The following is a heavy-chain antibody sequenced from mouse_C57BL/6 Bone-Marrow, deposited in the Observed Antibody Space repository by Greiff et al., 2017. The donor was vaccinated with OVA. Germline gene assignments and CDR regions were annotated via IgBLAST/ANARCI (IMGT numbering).Heavy chain of an antibody. D-gene: IGHD2-4*01. J-gene: IGHJ3*01. CDR3: ARRDGYDYTWCAY. CDR2: INPNNGGT. CDR1: GYTFTDYN. V-gene: IGHV1-22*01. Sequence: EVQLKESGPELVKPGASVKMSCKASGYTFTDYNMHWVKQSHGKSLEWIGYINPNNGGTSYNQKFKGKATLTVNKSSSTAYMELRSLTSEDSAVYYCARRDGYDYTWCAYWGQGTLVTVSA.